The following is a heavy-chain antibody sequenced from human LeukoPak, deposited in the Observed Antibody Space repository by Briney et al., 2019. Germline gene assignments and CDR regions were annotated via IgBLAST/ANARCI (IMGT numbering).Heavy chain of an antibody. CDR3: ARGRGYSYGSACYYYYYYMDV. J-gene: IGHJ6*03. Sequence: SETLSLTCAVYGGSFSGYYWSWIRQPPGKGLEWIGEINHSGSTNYNPSLKSRVTISVDTSKNQFSLKLSSVTAADTAVYYCARGRGYSYGSACYYYYYYMDVWGKGTTVTVSS. CDR1: GGSFSGYY. D-gene: IGHD5-18*01. V-gene: IGHV4-34*01. CDR2: INHSGST.